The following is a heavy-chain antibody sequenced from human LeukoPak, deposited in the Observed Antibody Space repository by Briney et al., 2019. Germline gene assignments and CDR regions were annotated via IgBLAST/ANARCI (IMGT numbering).Heavy chain of an antibody. CDR1: GFTFSGYS. J-gene: IGHJ4*02. CDR2: ISSSSSYI. V-gene: IGHV3-21*01. D-gene: IGHD4-23*01. CDR3: ARELYGGNSGFDY. Sequence: GGSLRLSCAASGFTFSGYSMNWVRQAPGKGLEWVSSISSSSSYIYYADSVKGRFTISRDNAKNSLYLQMNSLRAEDTAVYYCARELYGGNSGFDYWGQGTLVTVSS.